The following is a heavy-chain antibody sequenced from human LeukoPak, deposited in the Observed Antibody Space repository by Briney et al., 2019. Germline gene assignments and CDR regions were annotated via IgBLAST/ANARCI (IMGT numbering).Heavy chain of an antibody. V-gene: IGHV3-7*03. CDR3: AKEMDLSRYCSSTSCHPFDF. J-gene: IGHJ4*02. CDR1: GFTFSSYW. Sequence: GGSLRLSCAASGFTFSSYWMSWVRQAPGKGLEWVANIKQDGSEKYYVDSVKGRFIISRDNAKNSLYLQMGSLSTEDTAFYYCAKEMDLSRYCSSTSCHPFDFWGQGTLVTVSS. D-gene: IGHD2-2*01. CDR2: IKQDGSEK.